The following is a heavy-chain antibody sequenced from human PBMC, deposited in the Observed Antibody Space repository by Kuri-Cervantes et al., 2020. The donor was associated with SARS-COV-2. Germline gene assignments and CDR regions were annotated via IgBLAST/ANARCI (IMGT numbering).Heavy chain of an antibody. CDR2: INPSGGST. CDR1: GYTFTSYY. CDR3: ARVYGDYYDSSGYSVGNAFDI. D-gene: IGHD3-22*01. V-gene: IGHV1-46*01. Sequence: ASVKVSCKASGYTFTSYYMHWVRQAPGQGLEWMGIINPSGGSTSYAQNLQGRVTMTTDTSTSTAYMELRSLRSDDTAVYYCARVYGDYYDSSGYSVGNAFDIWGQGTMVTVSS. J-gene: IGHJ3*02.